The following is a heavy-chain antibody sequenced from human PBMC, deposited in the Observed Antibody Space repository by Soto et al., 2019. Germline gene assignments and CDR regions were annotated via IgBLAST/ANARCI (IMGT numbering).Heavy chain of an antibody. J-gene: IGHJ6*02. CDR3: AKAGTTVTSLYYYYGMDV. Sequence: EVQLLESGGGLVQPGGSLRLSCAASGFTFSSYAMSWVRQAPGKGLEWVSAISGSGGSTYYADSVKGRFTISRDNSKNTLYRQMNSLRAEDTAVYYCAKAGTTVTSLYYYYGMDVWGQGTTVTVSS. CDR1: GFTFSSYA. CDR2: ISGSGGST. D-gene: IGHD4-17*01. V-gene: IGHV3-23*01.